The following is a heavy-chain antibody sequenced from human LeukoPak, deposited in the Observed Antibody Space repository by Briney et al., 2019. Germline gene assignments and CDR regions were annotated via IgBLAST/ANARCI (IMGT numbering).Heavy chain of an antibody. CDR2: INHSGST. V-gene: IGHV4-34*01. CDR3: ARGPANYVWGSYRYSLDY. J-gene: IGHJ4*02. CDR1: GGSFSGYY. D-gene: IGHD3-16*02. Sequence: PSETLSLTCAVYGGSFSGYYWSWIRQPPGKGLEWIGEINHSGSTNYNPSLKSRVTISVDTSKNQFSLKLSSVTAADTAVYYCARGPANYVWGSYRYSLDYWGQGILVTVSS.